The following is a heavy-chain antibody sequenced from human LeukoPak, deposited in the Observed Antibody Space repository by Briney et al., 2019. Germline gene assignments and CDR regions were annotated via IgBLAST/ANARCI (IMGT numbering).Heavy chain of an antibody. V-gene: IGHV3-48*03. CDR3: ARDGWVDY. Sequence: GGSLRLSCAASGFTFSSYEMNWVRQVPGKGLEWVSYISSSGRTIFYADSVKGRFTISRDNAKNSLFLQMNSLRAEDTAAYYCARDGWVDYWGQGTLVTVSS. CDR1: GFTFSSYE. D-gene: IGHD6-19*01. J-gene: IGHJ4*02. CDR2: ISSSGRTI.